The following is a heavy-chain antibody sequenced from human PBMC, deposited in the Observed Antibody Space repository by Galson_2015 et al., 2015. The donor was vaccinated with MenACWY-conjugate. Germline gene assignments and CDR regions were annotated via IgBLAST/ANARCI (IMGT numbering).Heavy chain of an antibody. J-gene: IGHJ4*02. CDR3: ARGGPPRGFDWLLPFDY. CDR2: ISYDGSNK. Sequence: SLRLSCAASGFTSSSHPMHWVRQAPGKGLEWVAVISYDGSNKDYADSVKGRFTISRDKSKNTLYLQMNSLRHEDTAVYYCARGGPPRGFDWLLPFDYWGQGARVTVSS. D-gene: IGHD3-9*01. V-gene: IGHV3-30*04. CDR1: GFTSSSHP.